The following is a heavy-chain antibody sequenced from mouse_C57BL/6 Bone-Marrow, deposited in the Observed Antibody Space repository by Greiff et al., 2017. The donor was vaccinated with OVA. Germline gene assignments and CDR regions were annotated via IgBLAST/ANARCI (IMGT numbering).Heavy chain of an antibody. CDR2: ISDGGSYT. V-gene: IGHV5-4*01. Sequence: EVNVVESGGGLVKPGGSLKLSCAASGFTFSSYAMSWVRQTPEKRLEWVATISDGGSYTYYPDNVKGRFTISRDNAKNNLYLQMSHLKSEDTAMYYCAREDEAYWGQGTLVTVSA. J-gene: IGHJ3*01. CDR1: GFTFSSYA. CDR3: AREDEAY.